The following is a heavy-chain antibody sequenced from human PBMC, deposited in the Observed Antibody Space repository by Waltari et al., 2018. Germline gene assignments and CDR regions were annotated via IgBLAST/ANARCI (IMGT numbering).Heavy chain of an antibody. CDR2: IYYSGST. Sequence: QVQLQESGPGLVKPSETLSLTCTVSGGSISRYYWRWTRQPPGKGLEWIGYIYYSGSTNYNPSLKSRVTISVDTSKNQFSLKLSSVTAADTAVYYCARALPWLQTFDYWGQGTLVTVSS. V-gene: IGHV4-59*01. CDR3: ARALPWLQTFDY. CDR1: GGSISRYY. D-gene: IGHD6-19*01. J-gene: IGHJ4*02.